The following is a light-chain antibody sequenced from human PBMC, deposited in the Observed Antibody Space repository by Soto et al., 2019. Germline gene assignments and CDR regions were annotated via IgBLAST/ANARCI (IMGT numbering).Light chain of an antibody. J-gene: IGKJ4*01. CDR1: QGISNY. V-gene: IGKV1-27*01. CDR3: QKYTNVPA. Sequence: DIQMTQSPSSLSASVGDRVTITCRASQGISNYLAWYQQIPGKVPKLLISAASTLQSGVPSRFSGSGSGTDFTLTISSQQPEDAATYYCQKYTNVPAFGGGTKVEIK. CDR2: AAS.